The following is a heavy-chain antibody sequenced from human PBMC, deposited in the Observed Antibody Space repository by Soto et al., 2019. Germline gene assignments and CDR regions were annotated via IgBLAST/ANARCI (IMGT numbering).Heavy chain of an antibody. CDR2: IYYSGST. CDR1: GFTFSSYA. J-gene: IGHJ4*02. V-gene: IGHV4-30-4*07. Sequence: VQPLESGGALVQPGGSLRLSSGASGFTFSSYAMSWVRQAPGKGLEWIGYIYYSGSTYYNPSLRSRVAISLDTSNSQFSLKLRSVTAADTSVYYCARVGAIVGANSSDYWGQGTLVTVSS. D-gene: IGHD1-26*01. CDR3: ARVGAIVGANSSDY.